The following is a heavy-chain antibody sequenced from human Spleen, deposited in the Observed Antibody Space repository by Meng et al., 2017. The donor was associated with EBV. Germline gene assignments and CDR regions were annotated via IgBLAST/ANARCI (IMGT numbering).Heavy chain of an antibody. Sequence: QVQLVQSGAEVKKPGASVKVSCKASGYTFTNYHTNWVRQVPGQGLEWMGKINPSGGSTSYAQNLQGRVNMTRDTSTSTVYMELSSLRSEDTAVYYCARELGSGNQLALFDYWGQGALVTVSS. CDR1: GYTFTNYH. CDR3: ARELGSGNQLALFDY. V-gene: IGHV1-46*01. D-gene: IGHD1-26*01. CDR2: INPSGGST. J-gene: IGHJ4*02.